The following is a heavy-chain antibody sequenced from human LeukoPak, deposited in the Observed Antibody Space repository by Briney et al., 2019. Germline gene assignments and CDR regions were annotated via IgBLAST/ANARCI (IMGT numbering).Heavy chain of an antibody. D-gene: IGHD3-10*01. J-gene: IGHJ4*02. CDR2: IYNSGST. CDR1: GGSISVYY. CDR3: ARDRELGY. V-gene: IGHV4-59*01. Sequence: SETLSLTCTVSGGSISVYYWSWIRQPPGKGLEWIGYIYNSGSTNYNPSLKSRLTISVDTSKNRFSLKLSSVTAADTAVYYCARDRELGYWGQGTLVTVSS.